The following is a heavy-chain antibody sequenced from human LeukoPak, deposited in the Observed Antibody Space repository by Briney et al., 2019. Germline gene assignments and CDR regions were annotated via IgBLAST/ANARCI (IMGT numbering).Heavy chain of an antibody. CDR3: ARHEYSGSYYGLSWFDP. CDR2: IYYSGST. CDR1: GGSISSSGYY. D-gene: IGHD1-26*01. V-gene: IGHV4-39*01. J-gene: IGHJ5*02. Sequence: SETLSLTCTVSGGSISSSGYYWGWIRQPPGKGLEWIASIYYSGSTYYNPSLKSRVTIAVDTSKSQLSLKLSSLTAADTAVYYCARHEYSGSYYGLSWFDPGGQGTLVTVSS.